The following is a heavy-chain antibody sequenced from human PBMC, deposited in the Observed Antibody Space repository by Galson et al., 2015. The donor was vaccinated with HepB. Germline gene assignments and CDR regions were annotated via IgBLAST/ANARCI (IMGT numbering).Heavy chain of an antibody. CDR3: ARHQAGYGGWYDY. V-gene: IGHV4-39*01. CDR2: IYYSGST. J-gene: IGHJ4*02. D-gene: IGHD6-19*01. CDR1: GGSISSSSYY. Sequence: SETLSLTCTVSGGSISSSSYYWGWIRQPPGKGLEWIGSIYYSGSTYYNPSLKSRVTISVDTSKNQFSLKLSSVTAADTAVYYCARHQAGYGGWYDYWGQGTLVTVSS.